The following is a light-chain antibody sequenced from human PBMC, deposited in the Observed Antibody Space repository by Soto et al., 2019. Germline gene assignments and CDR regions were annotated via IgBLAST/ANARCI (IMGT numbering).Light chain of an antibody. J-gene: IGLJ3*02. CDR1: SSNIGSEY. V-gene: IGLV1-47*01. CDR3: AARDDSLSGHWV. Sequence: QAVVTQPPSASGTPGQRVTISCSGSSSNIGSEYVVWYQHLPGTAPKLHIYRNNQRPSGVPDRFAGSKSGTSASLAISGLRSEDEADYYCAARDDSLSGHWVFGGGTKLTVL. CDR2: RNN.